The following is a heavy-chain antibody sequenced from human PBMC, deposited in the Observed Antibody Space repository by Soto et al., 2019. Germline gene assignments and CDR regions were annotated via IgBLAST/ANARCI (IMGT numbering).Heavy chain of an antibody. V-gene: IGHV3-9*01. Sequence: VQLVESGGGLVQPGRSLRLSCAASGFTFDDYAMHWVRQAPGKGLEWVSGISWNSGSIGYADSVKGRFTISRDNAKNSLYLQMNSLRAEDTALYYCAKDITSGWYLAYFDYWGQGTLVTVSS. CDR1: GFTFDDYA. D-gene: IGHD6-19*01. J-gene: IGHJ4*02. CDR3: AKDITSGWYLAYFDY. CDR2: ISWNSGSI.